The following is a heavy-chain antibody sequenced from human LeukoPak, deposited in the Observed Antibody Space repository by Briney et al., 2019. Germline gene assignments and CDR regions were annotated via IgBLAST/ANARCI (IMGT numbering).Heavy chain of an antibody. CDR1: GGSFSGYY. CDR3: ARQGVTMVRGEGYYYMDV. Sequence: PSETLSLTCAVYGGSFSGYYWSWIRQPPGKGLEWIGEINHSGSTNYNPSLRSRVTISVDTSKNQFSLKLSSVTAADTAVYYCARQGVTMVRGEGYYYMDVWGKGTTVTISS. D-gene: IGHD3-10*01. V-gene: IGHV4-34*01. CDR2: INHSGST. J-gene: IGHJ6*03.